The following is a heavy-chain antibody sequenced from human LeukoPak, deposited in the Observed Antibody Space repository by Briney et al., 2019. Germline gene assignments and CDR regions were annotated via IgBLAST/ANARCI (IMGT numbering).Heavy chain of an antibody. CDR1: GGTFRSYA. D-gene: IGHD3-3*01. V-gene: IGHV1-69*04. Sequence: SVKVSCKASGGTFRSYAINWVRRAPGKGLEWMGRIIPILGIANYAQKFQGRVTITADKSTSTAYMELSSLRSEDTAVYYCITIFGVANYYYYGMDVWGQGTTVTVSS. CDR3: ITIFGVANYYYYGMDV. CDR2: IIPILGIA. J-gene: IGHJ6*02.